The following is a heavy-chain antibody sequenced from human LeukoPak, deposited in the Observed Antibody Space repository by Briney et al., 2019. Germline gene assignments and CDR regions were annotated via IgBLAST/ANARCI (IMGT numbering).Heavy chain of an antibody. CDR2: ITASGGGS. V-gene: IGHV3-23*01. Sequence: PGGSLRLSCAASGFTFSNYAMTWVRQAPGKRLEWVSSITASGGGSYYAGSVKGRFTISRDNSRNTLYLQMNSLGVGGTAIYYCTKDQYYGDRAVTHFDYWGQGALVTVSS. CDR3: TKDQYYGDRAVTHFDY. D-gene: IGHD3-10*01. CDR1: GFTFSNYA. J-gene: IGHJ4*02.